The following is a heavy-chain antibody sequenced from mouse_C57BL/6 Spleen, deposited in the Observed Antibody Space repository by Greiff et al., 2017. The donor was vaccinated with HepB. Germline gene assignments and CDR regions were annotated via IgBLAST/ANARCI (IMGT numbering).Heavy chain of an antibody. D-gene: IGHD2-4*01. CDR1: GYTFTSYW. Sequence: VQLQQPGAELVRPGSSVKLSCKASGYTFTSYWMHWVKQRPIQGLEWIGNIDPSDSETHYNQKFKDKATLTVDKSSSTAYMQLSSLTSEDSAVYYCAKSYDYDDRWFAYWGQGTLVTVSA. CDR2: IDPSDSET. J-gene: IGHJ3*01. CDR3: AKSYDYDDRWFAY. V-gene: IGHV1-52*01.